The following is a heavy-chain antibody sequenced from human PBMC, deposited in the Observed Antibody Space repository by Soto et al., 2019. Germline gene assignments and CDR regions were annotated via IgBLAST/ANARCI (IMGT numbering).Heavy chain of an antibody. CDR2: ISSSSSYI. D-gene: IGHD6-19*01. Sequence: PGGSLRLSCAASGFTFSSYSMNWVRQAPGKGLEWVSSISSSSSYIYYADSVKGRFPISRDNAKNSLYLQMNSLRAEDTAVYYCARDRSYSSGWYDYWGQGTLVTVSS. CDR1: GFTFSSYS. V-gene: IGHV3-21*01. J-gene: IGHJ4*02. CDR3: ARDRSYSSGWYDY.